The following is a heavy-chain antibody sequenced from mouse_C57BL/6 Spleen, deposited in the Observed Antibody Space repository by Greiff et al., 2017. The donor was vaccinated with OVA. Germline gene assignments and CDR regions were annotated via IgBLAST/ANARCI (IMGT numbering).Heavy chain of an antibody. Sequence: QVQLQQPGAELVKPGASVKLSCKASGYTFTSYWMHWVKQRPGQGLEWIGMIHPNSGSTNYNEKFKSKATMTVDKSYSTAYMQLSSLTSEDSAVYYCASRGNWAGDYAMDYWGQGTSVTVSS. D-gene: IGHD4-1*02. CDR1: GYTFTSYW. CDR3: ASRGNWAGDYAMDY. J-gene: IGHJ4*01. V-gene: IGHV1-64*01. CDR2: IHPNSGST.